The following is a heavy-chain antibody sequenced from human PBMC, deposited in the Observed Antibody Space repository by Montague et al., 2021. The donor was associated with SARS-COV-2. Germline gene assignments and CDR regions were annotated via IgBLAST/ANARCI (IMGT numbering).Heavy chain of an antibody. D-gene: IGHD6-13*01. CDR2: IFYNGDT. Sequence: SETLSLTCTVSGGSISSNSYYWAWIRQPPGKGLEWIGYIFYNGDTNYNPSLKSRVSISVDTSKNQFSLKLIAVTAADTAVYFCATHRQHHNHWGQGAMVAVSS. CDR3: ATHRQHHNH. J-gene: IGHJ5*02. V-gene: IGHV4-61*05. CDR1: GGSISSNSYY.